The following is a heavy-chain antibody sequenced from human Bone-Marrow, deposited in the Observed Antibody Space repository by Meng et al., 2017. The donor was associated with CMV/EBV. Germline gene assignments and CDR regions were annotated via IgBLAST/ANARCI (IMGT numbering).Heavy chain of an antibody. CDR2: MNSDGTNI. D-gene: IGHD4-23*01. V-gene: IGHV3-74*01. CDR3: ARDLFTVITSHYYGMDV. Sequence: GGSLRLSCAASGFIFSSYWMYWVRQAPGKGLVWVSRMNSDGTNIRYADSVKGRFTISRDNAKNTLYLQMNSLGAEDTAVYYCARDLFTVITSHYYGMDVWGQGTTVTVSS. J-gene: IGHJ6*02. CDR1: GFIFSSYW.